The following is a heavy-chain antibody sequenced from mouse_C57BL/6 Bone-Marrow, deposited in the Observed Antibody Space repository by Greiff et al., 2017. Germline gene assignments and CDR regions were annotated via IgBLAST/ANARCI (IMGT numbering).Heavy chain of an antibody. D-gene: IGHD1-1*01. CDR1: GYTFTSYW. CDR3: ARRWVVDGYFDF. CDR2: IYPGSGST. Sequence: VQLQQPGAELVKPGASVKMSCKASGYTFTSYWITWVKQRPGQGLEWIGDIYPGSGSTNYNEKFKSKATLTVDTSSSTAYMQLSSLTSEYSAVYYCARRWVVDGYFDFWGRGTTVTVSS. J-gene: IGHJ1*03. V-gene: IGHV1-55*01.